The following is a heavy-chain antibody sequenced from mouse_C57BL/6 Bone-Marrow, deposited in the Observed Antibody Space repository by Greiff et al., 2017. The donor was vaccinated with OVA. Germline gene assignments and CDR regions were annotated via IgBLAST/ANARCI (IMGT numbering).Heavy chain of an antibody. CDR3: ERLRYYGSSSWYFDV. CDR2: ISNGGGST. CDR1: GFTFSDYY. Sequence: EVQLLESGGGFVQPGGSLKLSCAASGFTFSDYYMYWVRQTPEQRLEWVAYISNGGGSTYYPDTVKGRSTISRDTAKNTLYLQMSRLKSEDTAMYDCERLRYYGSSSWYFDVWGTGTTVTVSS. D-gene: IGHD1-1*01. V-gene: IGHV5-12*01. J-gene: IGHJ1*03.